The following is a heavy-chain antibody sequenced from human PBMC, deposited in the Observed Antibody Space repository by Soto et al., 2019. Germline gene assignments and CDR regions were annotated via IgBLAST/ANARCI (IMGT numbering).Heavy chain of an antibody. CDR1: GFTFSSYW. CDR3: ARDGVPYYDFWSGYYDAFDI. Sequence: GGSLRLSCAASGFTFSSYWMHWVRQAPGKGLVWVSRINSDGSSTSYADSVKGRLTISRDNAKNTLYLQMNSLRAEDTAVYYCARDGVPYYDFWSGYYDAFDIWGQGTMVTVSS. CDR2: INSDGSST. J-gene: IGHJ3*02. V-gene: IGHV3-74*01. D-gene: IGHD3-3*01.